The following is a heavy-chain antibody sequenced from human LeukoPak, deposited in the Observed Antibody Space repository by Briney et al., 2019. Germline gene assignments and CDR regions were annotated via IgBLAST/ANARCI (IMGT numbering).Heavy chain of an antibody. D-gene: IGHD3-22*01. CDR1: GYTFTSYD. J-gene: IGHJ3*02. V-gene: IGHV1-8*03. CDR3: ARGYDSSGYSDRDAFDI. Sequence: ASVKVSCKPSGYTFTSYDINWVRQATGQGLEWMGWMNPNSGDTGYAQKFQGRVTITRSTSISTAYMELSSLRSEDTDVYYCARGYDSSGYSDRDAFDIWGQGTMVTVSS. CDR2: MNPNSGDT.